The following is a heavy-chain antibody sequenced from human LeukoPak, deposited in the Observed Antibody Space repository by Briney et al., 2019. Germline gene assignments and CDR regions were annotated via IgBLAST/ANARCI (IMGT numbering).Heavy chain of an antibody. CDR3: ARVGGANYYFDY. Sequence: GGSLRLSCAASGFTVSTNYMSWVRQAPGKGLEWVSVIYSGGSSFHADSVKGRFTISRDNSKNTLYLQMNSLRAEDTAVYYCARVGGANYYFDYWGQGTLVTVSS. J-gene: IGHJ4*02. D-gene: IGHD4/OR15-4a*01. CDR2: IYSGGSS. V-gene: IGHV3-66*01. CDR1: GFTVSTNY.